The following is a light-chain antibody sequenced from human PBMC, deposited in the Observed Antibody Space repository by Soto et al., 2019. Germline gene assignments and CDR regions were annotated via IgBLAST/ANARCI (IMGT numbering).Light chain of an antibody. CDR1: SSDVCGYNY. V-gene: IGLV2-11*01. CDR2: DVS. CDR3: CSYAGSYVV. J-gene: IGLJ2*01. Sequence: QSALTQPRSVSGSPGQSVTISCTGTSSDVCGYNYVSWYQQHPGKAPKLMIYDVSKRPSGVPDRFSGSKSGNTASLTISGLQAEDEADYYCCSYAGSYVVFGGVTELTVL.